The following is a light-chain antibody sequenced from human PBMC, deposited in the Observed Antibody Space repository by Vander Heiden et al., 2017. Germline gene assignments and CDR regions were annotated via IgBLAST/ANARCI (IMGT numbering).Light chain of an antibody. Sequence: QSVLTQPPSASGTPRPRVTISCSGSSSNIGSNTVNWYQQLPGTAPKLLIYSNNQRPSGVPDRFSGSKSGTSASLAISGLQSEDEADYYCAAWDDSLNGPVFGGGTKLTVL. CDR1: SSNIGSNT. CDR2: SNN. V-gene: IGLV1-44*01. CDR3: AAWDDSLNGPV. J-gene: IGLJ3*02.